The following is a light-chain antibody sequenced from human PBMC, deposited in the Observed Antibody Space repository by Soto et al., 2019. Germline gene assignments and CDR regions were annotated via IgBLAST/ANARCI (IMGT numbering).Light chain of an antibody. CDR3: HQRQSLPRT. CDR1: QLVSRN. V-gene: IGKV3-11*01. CDR2: QTS. Sequence: PGERATLSCRFSQLVSRNFYAWYQHRPGQAPRLLIYQTSLRAAGVPARFRASGSGTDFTLTISDVQPEDFALYYCHQRQSLPRTFGQGTQVDI. J-gene: IGKJ1*01.